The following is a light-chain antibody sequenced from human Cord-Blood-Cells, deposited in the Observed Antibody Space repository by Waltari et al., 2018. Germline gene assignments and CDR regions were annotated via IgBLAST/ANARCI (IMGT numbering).Light chain of an antibody. V-gene: IGLV2-23*01. Sequence: QSALTQPASVSGSPGQSITIPCTATSSDVGSYNLVSWYQQHPGKAPNLMIYEGSKRPSGVSNRFSGSKSGNTASLTISGLQAEDEADYYCCSYAGSSTVVFGGGTKLTVL. CDR2: EGS. J-gene: IGLJ2*01. CDR1: SSDVGSYNL. CDR3: CSYAGSSTVV.